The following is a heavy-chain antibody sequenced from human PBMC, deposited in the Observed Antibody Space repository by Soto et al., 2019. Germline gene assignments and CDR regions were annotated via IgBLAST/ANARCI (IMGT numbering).Heavy chain of an antibody. Sequence: LRLSCAASGFTFSSYAMSWVRQAPGKGLEWVSAISGSGGSTYYADSVKGRFTISRDNSKNTLYLQMNSLRAEDTAVYYCAKPRSPLHPSRYYGMDVWGQGTTVTVSS. J-gene: IGHJ6*02. V-gene: IGHV3-23*01. CDR3: AKPRSPLHPSRYYGMDV. CDR1: GFTFSSYA. CDR2: ISGSGGST.